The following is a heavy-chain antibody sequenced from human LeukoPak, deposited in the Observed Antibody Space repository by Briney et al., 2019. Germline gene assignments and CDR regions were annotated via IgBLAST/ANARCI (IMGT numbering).Heavy chain of an antibody. J-gene: IGHJ4*02. CDR2: ISYDGSNK. D-gene: IGHD6-19*01. CDR1: GFTFSSYA. CDR3: ARRYVAVTGPGLYFDY. Sequence: GGSLRLSCAASGFTFSSYAMHWVRQAPGKGLEWVAVISYDGSNKYYADSVKGRFTISRDNSKNTLYLQMNSLRTEDTAVYYCARRYVAVTGPGLYFDYWGQGTLVTVSS. V-gene: IGHV3-30-3*01.